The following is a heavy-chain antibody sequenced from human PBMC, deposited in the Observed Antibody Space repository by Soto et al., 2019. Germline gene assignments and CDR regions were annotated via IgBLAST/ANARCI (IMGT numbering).Heavy chain of an antibody. J-gene: IGHJ4*02. CDR1: GFTFTSSA. CDR3: ARTGSSSWLYYFDY. Sequence: SVKVSCKASGFTFTSSAVQWVRQARGQRLEWIGWIVVGSGSTYYADSVKGRFTISRDNSKNTLYLQMNSLRAEDTAVYYCARTGSSSWLYYFDYWGQGTLVTVSS. CDR2: IVVGSGST. D-gene: IGHD6-13*01. V-gene: IGHV1-58*01.